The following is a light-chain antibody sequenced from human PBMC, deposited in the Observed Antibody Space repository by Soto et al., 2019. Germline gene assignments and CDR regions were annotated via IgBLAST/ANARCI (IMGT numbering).Light chain of an antibody. V-gene: IGKV1-5*03. CDR3: QQYYSTPLT. J-gene: IGKJ1*01. CDR2: KAS. CDR1: QSISSW. Sequence: DIHMTQSPSSLSASVGDRVTITCPASQSISSWLAWYQQKPGKAPKLLIYKASSLESGVPSRFSGSGSGTEFTLTISSLQAEDVAVYYCQQYYSTPLTFGQGTKVDIK.